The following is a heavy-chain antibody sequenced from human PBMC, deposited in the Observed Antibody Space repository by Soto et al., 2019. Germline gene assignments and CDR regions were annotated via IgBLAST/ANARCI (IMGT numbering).Heavy chain of an antibody. Sequence: QITLKESGPTLVKPTQTLTLTCTFSGFSLTTNGVGVGWIRQPPGKALEWLALIYWDDDKRYSPSLKSRLTITKDTSKNQVVLRMTHMDPVDTATYYCAHSPPATVTTSAEYFQHWGRGTLVTVSS. CDR1: GFSLTTNGVG. D-gene: IGHD4-17*01. CDR2: IYWDDDK. V-gene: IGHV2-5*02. J-gene: IGHJ1*01. CDR3: AHSPPATVTTSAEYFQH.